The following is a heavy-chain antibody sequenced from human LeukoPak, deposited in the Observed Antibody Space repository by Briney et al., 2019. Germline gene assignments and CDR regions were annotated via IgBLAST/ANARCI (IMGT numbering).Heavy chain of an antibody. CDR3: AREFDSSGYFDY. CDR1: GFSFRSYA. D-gene: IGHD3-22*01. CDR2: ISGSGDST. V-gene: IGHV3-23*01. J-gene: IGHJ4*02. Sequence: PGWALRLCCAASGFSFRSYAMSWVSQVPGKGPERVSAISGSGDSTYYPDSVKGRFTISRDNSMNTLDLKMSSLRAEDTDIYYCAREFDSSGYFDYWGQGALVTVSS.